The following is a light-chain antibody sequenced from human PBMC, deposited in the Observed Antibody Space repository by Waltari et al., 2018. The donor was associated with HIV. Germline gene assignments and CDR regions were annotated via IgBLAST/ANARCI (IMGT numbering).Light chain of an antibody. Sequence: QPVLTQSSSASASLGSSVKLTCTLTSGHSRNIIAWHQQQPGKAPRYLLKLEGGGGYNMGGGVPVLFSGSSSGADRYLTIANLQFEDDADYYCETWDSSTWVFGGGTKVTVL. CDR1: SGHSRNI. J-gene: IGLJ3*02. CDR2: LEGGGGY. V-gene: IGLV4-60*02. CDR3: ETWDSSTWV.